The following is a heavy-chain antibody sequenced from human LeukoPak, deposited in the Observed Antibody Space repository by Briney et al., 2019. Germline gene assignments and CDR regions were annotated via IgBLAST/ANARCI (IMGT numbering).Heavy chain of an antibody. V-gene: IGHV1-18*01. CDR2: ISAYNGNT. J-gene: IGHJ5*02. CDR1: GYTFTSYG. D-gene: IGHD6-13*01. Sequence: ASVKVSCKASGYTFTSYGISWERRAPGQGLEWMGWISAYNGNTNYAQKLQGRVTMTTDTSTSTAYMELSSLRSEDTAVYYCAREAGGAAAGTYWFDPWGQGTLVTVSS. CDR3: AREAGGAAAGTYWFDP.